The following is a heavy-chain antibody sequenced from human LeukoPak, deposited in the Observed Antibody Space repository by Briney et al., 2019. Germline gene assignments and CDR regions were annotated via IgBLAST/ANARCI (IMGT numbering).Heavy chain of an antibody. CDR2: LYSGGSA. D-gene: IGHD5-12*01. J-gene: IGHJ6*02. V-gene: IGHV3-66*01. CDR3: AAPEAALHSAYDDLYYYYGMDV. Sequence: GGSLRLSCAAPGLTVSSNYMTWVRQAPGKGLEWVSVLYSGGSAYYTDSVKGRFTISRDNSKNTLYLQMNSLRAEDTAVYYCAAPEAALHSAYDDLYYYYGMDVWGQGTTVTVSS. CDR1: GLTVSSNY.